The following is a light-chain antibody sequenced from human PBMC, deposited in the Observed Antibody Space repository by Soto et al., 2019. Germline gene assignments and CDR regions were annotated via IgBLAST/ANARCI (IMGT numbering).Light chain of an antibody. CDR3: QQYNNWPPVT. CDR2: GAS. CDR1: QSVSNN. J-gene: IGKJ2*01. Sequence: EIVMTQSAATLSVSPGERATLSCRARQSVSNNLAWYQHKPGQTPRLLIYGASTRATGIPVRFSGSGSGTEFTLTISSLQSEDFAVYYCQQYNNWPPVTFGQGTKLEIK. V-gene: IGKV3-15*01.